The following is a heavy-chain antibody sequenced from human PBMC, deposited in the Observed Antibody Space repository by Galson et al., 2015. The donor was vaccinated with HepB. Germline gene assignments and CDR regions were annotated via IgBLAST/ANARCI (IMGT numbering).Heavy chain of an antibody. D-gene: IGHD1-26*01. CDR2: ISYDGDNK. CDR3: ATGPSWERGNYYFDS. J-gene: IGHJ4*02. Sequence: SLRLSCAVSGFTFSNHGMHWVRQAPGKGLEWVALISYDGDNKYYGDSVKGRFTISRDNSKSTLYLQMNSLRADDTAVYYCATGPSWERGNYYFDSWGQGTLVTVSS. V-gene: IGHV3-30*03. CDR1: GFTFSNHG.